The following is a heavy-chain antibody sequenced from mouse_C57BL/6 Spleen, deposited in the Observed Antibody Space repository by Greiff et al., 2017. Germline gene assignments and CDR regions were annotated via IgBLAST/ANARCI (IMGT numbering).Heavy chain of an antibody. Sequence: QVHVKQSGPELVKPGASVKISCKASGYSFTSYYIHWVKQRPGQGLEWIGWIYPGSGNTKYNEKFKGKATLTADTSSSTAYMQLSSLTSEDSAVYYCARDYGSSYGYFDYWGQGTTLTVSS. CDR3: ARDYGSSYGYFDY. J-gene: IGHJ2*01. CDR2: IYPGSGNT. V-gene: IGHV1-66*01. D-gene: IGHD1-1*01. CDR1: GYSFTSYY.